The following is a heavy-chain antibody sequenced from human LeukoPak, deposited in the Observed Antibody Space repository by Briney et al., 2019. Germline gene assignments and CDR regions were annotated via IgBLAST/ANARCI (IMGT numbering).Heavy chain of an antibody. CDR1: GFTFSDYY. CDR2: ISSSSTYT. CDR3: ARAFWSSSWTSDY. V-gene: IGHV3-11*05. J-gene: IGHJ4*02. Sequence: GGSLRLSCVVSGFTFSDYYMSWIRQAPGKGLEWVSYISSSSTYTNYADSVKGRFTISRDNAKNSLYLQMNSLRAEDTAVYYCARAFWSSSWTSDYWGQGTLVTVSS. D-gene: IGHD6-13*01.